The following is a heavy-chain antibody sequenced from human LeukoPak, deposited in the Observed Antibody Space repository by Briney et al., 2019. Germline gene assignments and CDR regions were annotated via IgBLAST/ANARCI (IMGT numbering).Heavy chain of an antibody. J-gene: IGHJ4*02. V-gene: IGHV4-59*01. D-gene: IGHD3-22*01. Sequence: PSETLSLTCTVSGGSISSYYWSWIRQPPGKGLEWIGYIYYSGSTNYNPSLKGRVTISVDTSKNQFSLKLSSVTAADTAVYYCARGPDYYDSSGYPFDYWGQGTLVTVSS. CDR2: IYYSGST. CDR3: ARGPDYYDSSGYPFDY. CDR1: GGSISSYY.